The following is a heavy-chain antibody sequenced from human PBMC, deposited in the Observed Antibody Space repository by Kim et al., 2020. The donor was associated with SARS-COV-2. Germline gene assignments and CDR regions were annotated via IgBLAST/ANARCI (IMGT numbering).Heavy chain of an antibody. CDR3: AKSHVRGVILTWDQLSYYGMDV. J-gene: IGHJ6*02. CDR1: GFTFSSYG. CDR2: ISYDGSNK. Sequence: GGSLRLSCAASGFTFSSYGMHGVRQAPGKGLEWVAVISYDGSNKYYADSVKGRFPISRDNSKNTLYLQMNSLRAEDTAVYYCAKSHVRGVILTWDQLSYYGMDVWGQGTAVTVSS. V-gene: IGHV3-30*18. D-gene: IGHD3-10*01.